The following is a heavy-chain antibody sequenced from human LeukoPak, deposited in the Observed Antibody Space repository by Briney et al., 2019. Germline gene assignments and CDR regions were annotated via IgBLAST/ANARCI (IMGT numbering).Heavy chain of an antibody. Sequence: PGRSLRLSCAASEFTFSRYGMNWVRQAPGKGLEWVSSISSSSSYIYYADSVKGRFTISRDNAKNSLYLQMNSLRAEDTAVYYCARDIDNYGDYIPYWGQGTLVTVSS. V-gene: IGHV3-21*01. CDR1: EFTFSRYG. CDR3: ARDIDNYGDYIPY. CDR2: ISSSSSYI. J-gene: IGHJ4*02. D-gene: IGHD4-17*01.